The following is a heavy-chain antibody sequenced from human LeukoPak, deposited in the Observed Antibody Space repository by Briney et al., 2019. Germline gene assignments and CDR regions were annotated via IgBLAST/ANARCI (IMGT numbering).Heavy chain of an antibody. CDR3: AREAGDSSGWYNWFDP. CDR2: IKQDGSEK. CDR1: GFTFSSYW. Sequence: GGSLRLSCAASGFTFSSYWMSWVRQAPVEGREWVANIKQDGSEKNYVDSVKGRFTISRDNAKNSLYLQMNSLRAEDTAVYYCAREAGDSSGWYNWFDPCGRGTLVTVSS. V-gene: IGHV3-7*01. D-gene: IGHD6-19*01. J-gene: IGHJ5*02.